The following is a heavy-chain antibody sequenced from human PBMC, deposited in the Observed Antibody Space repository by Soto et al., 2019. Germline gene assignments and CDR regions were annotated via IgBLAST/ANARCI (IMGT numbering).Heavy chain of an antibody. CDR2: INHSGST. Sequence: PSETLSLTCAVYGGSFSGYYWSWIRQPPGKGLEGIGEINHSGSTNYNPSLKSRVTISVDTSKNQFSLKRSSVTAADTAVYYCARGRYGSGSYNYYYYMDVWGKGTTVTVSS. CDR1: GGSFSGYY. J-gene: IGHJ6*03. V-gene: IGHV4-34*01. CDR3: ARGRYGSGSYNYYYYMDV. D-gene: IGHD3-10*01.